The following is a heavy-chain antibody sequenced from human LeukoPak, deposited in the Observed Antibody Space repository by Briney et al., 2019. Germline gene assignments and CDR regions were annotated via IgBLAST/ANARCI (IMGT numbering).Heavy chain of an antibody. CDR2: VSGSGGNT. CDR1: GFTFTYSA. V-gene: IGHV3-23*01. CDR3: AKSLAVPGSPDQ. D-gene: IGHD6-19*01. Sequence: GGSLRLSCAASGFTFTYSAMTWVRQAPGKGLEWVSTVSGSGGNTYYADSVKGRFTISRDNSENMVSLQMNSLRAQDTAVYYCAKSLAVPGSPDQWGQGTLVTVSS. J-gene: IGHJ4*02.